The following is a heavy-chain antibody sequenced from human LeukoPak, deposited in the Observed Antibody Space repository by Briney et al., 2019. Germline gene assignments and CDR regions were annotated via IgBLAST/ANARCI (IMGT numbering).Heavy chain of an antibody. CDR2: IYYSGST. Sequence: PSQTLSLTCTVSGGSISSGGYYWSWIRQHPGKGLEWIGYIYYSGSTNYNPSLKSRVTISVDTSKNQFSLKLSSVTAADTAVYYCARESIVVVPAATIRYYYYGMDVWGQGTTVTVSS. V-gene: IGHV4-61*08. D-gene: IGHD2-2*01. CDR3: ARESIVVVPAATIRYYYYGMDV. CDR1: GGSISSGGYY. J-gene: IGHJ6*02.